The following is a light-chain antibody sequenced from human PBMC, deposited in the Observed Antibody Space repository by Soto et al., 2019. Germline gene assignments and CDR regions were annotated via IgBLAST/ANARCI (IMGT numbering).Light chain of an antibody. CDR2: AAS. CDR3: LQNHNYPRT. V-gene: IGKV1-6*01. CDR1: QDISDD. Sequence: AIQMTQSPSSLSASVGDRVTITCRASQDISDDVGWYQHKPGKAPTLLISAASRLQSGVPSRFSGSGSGAEFTLTITGLRPEDSATYYCLQNHNYPRTFGQGTKVEI. J-gene: IGKJ1*01.